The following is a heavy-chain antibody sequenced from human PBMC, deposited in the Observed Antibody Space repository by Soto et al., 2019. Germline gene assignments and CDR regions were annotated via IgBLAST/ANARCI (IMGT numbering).Heavy chain of an antibody. D-gene: IGHD3-9*01. CDR3: NRRLVKNYYHYGMDV. CDR1: GGTFSSYA. CDR2: IIPIFGTA. Sequence: QVQLVQSGAEVKKPGSSVKVSCKASGGTFSSYAISWVRQAPGQGLEWMGGIIPIFGTANYAQNFQGRVTVTADESTSTAYMELSSMRSEDTAVYYCNRRLVKNYYHYGMDVWGQGTTVTVSS. V-gene: IGHV1-69*01. J-gene: IGHJ6*02.